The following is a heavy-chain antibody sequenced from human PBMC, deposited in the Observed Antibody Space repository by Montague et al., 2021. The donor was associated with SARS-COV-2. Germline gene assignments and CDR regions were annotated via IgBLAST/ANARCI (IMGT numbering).Heavy chain of an antibody. CDR2: IDTAGDP. V-gene: IGHV3-13*05. Sequence: SLRLSCAASGLTFSSYDFHWVRQGTGNGLEWVSAIDTAGDPYYADSVMSRFTISRENAKNYVYLQLDSLRAGDTAAYYCARGVKSTIRGIITKRTHLPRGHMDVWGQGTAVIVSS. CDR3: ARGVKSTIRGIITKRTHLPRGHMDV. D-gene: IGHD3-10*01. CDR1: GLTFSSYD. J-gene: IGHJ6*02.